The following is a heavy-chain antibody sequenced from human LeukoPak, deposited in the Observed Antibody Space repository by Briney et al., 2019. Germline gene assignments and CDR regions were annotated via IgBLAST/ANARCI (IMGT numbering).Heavy chain of an antibody. V-gene: IGHV3-7*01. CDR2: IKQDGSER. J-gene: IGHJ6*03. CDR1: GFTFSSYW. CDR3: ARSRLNYYYYYMDV. Sequence: GGSLRLSCAASGFTFSSYWMSWVRQAPGKGLEWVANIKQDGSERYYVDSVKGRFTISRDNAKNSLYLQMNSLRAEDTAVYYCARSRLNYYYYYMDVWGKGTTVTVSS.